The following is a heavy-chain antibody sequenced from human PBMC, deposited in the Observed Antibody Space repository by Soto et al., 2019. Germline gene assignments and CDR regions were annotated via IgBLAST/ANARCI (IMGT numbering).Heavy chain of an antibody. V-gene: IGHV4-30-4*01. CDR2: IYYSGST. CDR3: ARGRYYDSSGYYYI. Sequence: SETLSLTCTVSGDSISSHYWSWVRQPPGKGLEWIGYIYYSGSTYYNPSLKSRVTISVDTSKNQFSLKLSSVTAADTAVYYCARGRYYDSSGYYYIWGQGTLVTVSS. D-gene: IGHD3-22*01. J-gene: IGHJ4*02. CDR1: GDSISSHY.